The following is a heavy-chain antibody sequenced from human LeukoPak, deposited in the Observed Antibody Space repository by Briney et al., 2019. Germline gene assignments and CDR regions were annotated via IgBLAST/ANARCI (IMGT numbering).Heavy chain of an antibody. D-gene: IGHD4-23*01. Sequence: GGSLRLSCAASGFTFSSYWMNWVRHAPGKGLVWVSRIASDGNSTTYADSVKGRFSISRDNAKNTLYLQMNSLRVEDTAVYYCARGRPHGNDYWGQGTLVTVSS. CDR1: GFTFSSYW. CDR3: ARGRPHGNDY. J-gene: IGHJ4*02. CDR2: IASDGNST. V-gene: IGHV3-74*01.